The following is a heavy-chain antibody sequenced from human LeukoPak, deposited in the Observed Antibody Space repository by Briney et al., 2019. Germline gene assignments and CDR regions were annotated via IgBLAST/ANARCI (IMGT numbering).Heavy chain of an antibody. J-gene: IGHJ5*02. V-gene: IGHV4-39*01. D-gene: IGHD1-14*01. CDR2: IYYSGST. CDR1: GASISSSTDY. Sequence: PSETLSLTCTVSGASISSSTDYWGWIRQPPGKGLEWIADIYYSGSTYYNPSLKSRVTISVDTSKNQFSLKLSSVTAADTAVYYCAGLIRPGWFDPWGQGTLVTVSS. CDR3: AGLIRPGWFDP.